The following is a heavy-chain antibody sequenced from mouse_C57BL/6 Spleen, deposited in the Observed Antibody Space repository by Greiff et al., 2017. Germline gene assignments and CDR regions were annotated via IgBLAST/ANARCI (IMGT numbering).Heavy chain of an antibody. CDR3: ARAPIYYDYDGTAYYFDY. Sequence: EVQGVESGGGLVKPGGSLKLSCAASGFTFSSYAMSWVRQTPEKRLEWVATISDGGSYTYYPDNVKGRFTISRDNAKNNLYLQMSHLKSEDTAMYYCARAPIYYDYDGTAYYFDYWGQGTTLTVSS. V-gene: IGHV5-4*01. CDR1: GFTFSSYA. D-gene: IGHD2-4*01. CDR2: ISDGGSYT. J-gene: IGHJ2*01.